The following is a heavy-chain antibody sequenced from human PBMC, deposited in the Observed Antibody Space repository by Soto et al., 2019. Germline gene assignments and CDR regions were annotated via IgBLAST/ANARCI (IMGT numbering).Heavy chain of an antibody. CDR2: IFSNDEK. J-gene: IGHJ3*02. Sequence: QVTLKESGPVLVKPTETLTLTCTVSGFSLSNARMGVSWIRQPPGKALEWLAHIFSNDEKYYSTSLKSRLTSSTDTSKSQVVLTMTTMDPVDTATYYCARTPRARISKRGDAFDIWGQGTMVTVSS. D-gene: IGHD3-10*01. CDR3: ARTPRARISKRGDAFDI. V-gene: IGHV2-26*01. CDR1: GFSLSNARMG.